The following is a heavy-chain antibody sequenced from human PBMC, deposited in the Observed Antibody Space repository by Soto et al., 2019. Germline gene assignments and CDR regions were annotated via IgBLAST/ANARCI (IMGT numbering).Heavy chain of an antibody. J-gene: IGHJ6*02. CDR2: INPSGGTT. D-gene: IGHD1-7*01. Sequence: ASVKVSCKTSGYIFTSYYIHWVRQAPGQGLEWMGIINPSGGTTTYAQKFQGRVTMTRDTSTSTVYMELSSLRSEDTAVYYCARVPTGTTRYYYYYGMDVWGQGTTVTVSS. CDR3: ARVPTGTTRYYYYYGMDV. V-gene: IGHV1-46*01. CDR1: GYIFTSYY.